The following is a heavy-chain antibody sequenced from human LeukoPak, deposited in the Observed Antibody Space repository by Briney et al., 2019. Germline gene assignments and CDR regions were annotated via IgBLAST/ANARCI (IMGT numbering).Heavy chain of an antibody. CDR3: ARDGGVSRNYYGNAVGSWFDL. V-gene: IGHV3-48*03. CDR2: IHNSGSTI. J-gene: IGHJ5*02. CDR1: GFTFSTYE. Sequence: GGSLRLSCAASGFTFSTYEMNWVRQAPGKGLEWVSYIHNSGSTIYYADSVKGRFTISRDNAKNSLHLQMNSLRVEDTAVYYCARDGGVSRNYYGNAVGSWFDLWGQGTLVTVSS. D-gene: IGHD1-26*01.